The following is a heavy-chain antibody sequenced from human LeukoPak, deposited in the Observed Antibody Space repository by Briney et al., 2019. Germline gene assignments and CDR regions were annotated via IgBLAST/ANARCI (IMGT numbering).Heavy chain of an antibody. Sequence: GGSLRLSCAASGFTFSSYSMNWVRQAPGKGLEWVSSISSSSSYIYYADSEKGRFTISRDNAKNSLYLQMNSLRAEDTAVYYCARETSEQWLADDAFDIWGQGTMVTVSS. V-gene: IGHV3-21*01. J-gene: IGHJ3*02. CDR2: ISSSSSYI. D-gene: IGHD6-19*01. CDR3: ARETSEQWLADDAFDI. CDR1: GFTFSSYS.